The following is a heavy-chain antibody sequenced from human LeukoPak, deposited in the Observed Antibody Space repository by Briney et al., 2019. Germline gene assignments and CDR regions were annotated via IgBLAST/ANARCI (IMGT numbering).Heavy chain of an antibody. CDR1: GFTFSSYS. CDR2: ISSSSSYI. CDR3: ARDALYYYDSSGYYYVGWFDP. D-gene: IGHD3-22*01. V-gene: IGHV3-21*01. Sequence: TGGSLRLSCAASGFTFSSYSMNWVRQAPGKGLEWVSSISSSSSYIYYADSMKGRFTISRDNAKNSLYLQMNSLRAEDTAVYYCARDALYYYDSSGYYYVGWFDPWGQGTLVTVSS. J-gene: IGHJ5*02.